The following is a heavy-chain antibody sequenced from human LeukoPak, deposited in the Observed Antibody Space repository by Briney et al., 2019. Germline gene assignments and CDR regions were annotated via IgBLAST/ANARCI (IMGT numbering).Heavy chain of an antibody. J-gene: IGHJ4*02. CDR1: GGTFSSYA. CDR2: IIPIFGTA. Sequence: ASVKVSCKASGGTFSSYAISWVRQAPGQGLEWMGGIIPIFGTANYAQKFQGRVTMTEDTSTDTAYMELSSLRSEDTAVYYCATYYYDSSGYYRLDYWGQGTLVTVSS. D-gene: IGHD3-22*01. CDR3: ATYYYDSSGYYRLDY. V-gene: IGHV1-69*06.